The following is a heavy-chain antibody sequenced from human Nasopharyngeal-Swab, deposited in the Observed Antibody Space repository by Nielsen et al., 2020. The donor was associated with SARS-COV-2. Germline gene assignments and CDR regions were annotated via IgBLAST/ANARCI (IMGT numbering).Heavy chain of an antibody. D-gene: IGHD6-19*01. CDR3: ARREDNSGSYRSEYFQF. Sequence: VRQMPGKGLEWMGLIYPGDSDTRYSPSFQGQVTISADKTINTAYLQWSSLKASDTAIYYCARREDNSGSYRSEYFQFWGQGTLVNVSS. CDR2: IYPGDSDT. J-gene: IGHJ1*01. V-gene: IGHV5-51*01.